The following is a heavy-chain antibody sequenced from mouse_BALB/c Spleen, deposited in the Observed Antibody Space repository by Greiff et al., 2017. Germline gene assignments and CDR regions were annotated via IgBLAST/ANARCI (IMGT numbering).Heavy chain of an antibody. Sequence: QVQLQQSGAELARPGASVKMSCKASGYTFTSYTMHWVKQRPGQGLEWIGYINPSSGYTNYNQKFKDKATLTADKSSRTAYMQLSSLTSEDSAVYYCARFITTVVAPDYWGQGTTLTVSS. CDR1: GYTFTSYT. J-gene: IGHJ2*01. V-gene: IGHV1-4*01. D-gene: IGHD1-1*01. CDR3: ARFITTVVAPDY. CDR2: INPSSGYT.